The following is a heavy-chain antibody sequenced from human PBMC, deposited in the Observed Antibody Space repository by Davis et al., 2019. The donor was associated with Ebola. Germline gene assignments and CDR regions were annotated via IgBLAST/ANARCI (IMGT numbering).Heavy chain of an antibody. D-gene: IGHD3-10*01. Sequence: SGPTLVKPTQTLTLTCTFSGFSLSTSGMCVSWIRQPPGKALEWLARIDWDDDKYYSTSLKTRLTISKDTSKNQVVLTMTNMDPVDTATYYCAQIGGSGSYPDGYYYYYYGMDVWGQGTTVTVSS. CDR2: IDWDDDK. CDR3: AQIGGSGSYPDGYYYYYYGMDV. J-gene: IGHJ6*02. CDR1: GFSLSTSGMC. V-gene: IGHV2-70*11.